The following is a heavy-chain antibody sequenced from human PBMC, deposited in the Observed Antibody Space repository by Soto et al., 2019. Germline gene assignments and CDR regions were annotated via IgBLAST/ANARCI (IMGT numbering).Heavy chain of an antibody. D-gene: IGHD5-12*01. J-gene: IGHJ6*02. CDR2: IDPTGANT. Sequence: GGSLRLSCAASGITFSRHAMSWVRQAPGTGLEWVSTIDPTGANTHYADSVKGRFTISRDNSRNTLDLQMNSLRAGDTALYYCAKAKNSGVATIGGLEGSYYYYYGMDVWGQGTTVTVSS. CDR1: GITFSRHA. CDR3: AKAKNSGVATIGGLEGSYYYYYGMDV. V-gene: IGHV3-23*01.